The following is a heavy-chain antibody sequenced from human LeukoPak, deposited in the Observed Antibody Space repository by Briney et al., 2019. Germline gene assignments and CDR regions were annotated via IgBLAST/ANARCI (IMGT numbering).Heavy chain of an antibody. J-gene: IGHJ4*02. V-gene: IGHV3-20*01. D-gene: IGHD3-10*01. CDR3: ARVLITMVRGVNVYYFDY. CDR1: GFTFSSYS. CDR2: INWNGGST. Sequence: GGSLRLSCAASGFTFSSYSMNWVRQAPGKGLEWVSGINWNGGSTGYADSVKGRFTISRDNAKNSLYLQMNSLRAEDTALYHCARVLITMVRGVNVYYFDYWGQGTLVTVSS.